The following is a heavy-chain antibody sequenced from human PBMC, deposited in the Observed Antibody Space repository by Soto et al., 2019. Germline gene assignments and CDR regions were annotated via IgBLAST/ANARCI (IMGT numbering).Heavy chain of an antibody. CDR2: ISYDGSNK. V-gene: IGHV3-30-3*01. CDR3: ALARIQLWPSMDV. D-gene: IGHD5-18*01. J-gene: IGHJ6*02. CDR1: GFTFSSYA. Sequence: GGSLRLSCAASGFTFSSYAMHWVRQAPGKGLEWVAVISYDGSNKYYADSVKGRFTISRDNSKNTLYLQMNSLRAEDTAVYYCALARIQLWPSMDVWGQGTTVTVSS.